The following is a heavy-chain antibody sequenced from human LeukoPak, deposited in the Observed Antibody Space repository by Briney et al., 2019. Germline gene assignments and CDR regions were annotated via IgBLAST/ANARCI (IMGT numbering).Heavy chain of an antibody. V-gene: IGHV3-23*01. Sequence: PGGSLRLSCAAPGFTFSSYAMSWVRQAPGKGLEWVSAIGGSGGSTYYADSVKGRFTISRDNSKNTLYLQMNSLRAEDTAVYYCAKDLTGDYYDSSAFDYWGQGTLVTVSS. CDR2: IGGSGGST. CDR3: AKDLTGDYYDSSAFDY. J-gene: IGHJ4*02. CDR1: GFTFSSYA. D-gene: IGHD3-22*01.